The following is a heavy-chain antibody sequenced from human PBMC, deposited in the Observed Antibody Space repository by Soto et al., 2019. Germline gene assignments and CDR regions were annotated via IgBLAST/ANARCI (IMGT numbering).Heavy chain of an antibody. CDR2: IIPIFGTA. D-gene: IGHD2-15*01. CDR1: GGTFSSYA. Sequence: QVQLVQSGAEVKKPGSSVKVSCKASGGTFSSYAISWVRQAPGQGLEWMGGIIPIFGTANYAQKFQGRVTITADESTSTAYMELSSLRSEDTAVYYCARAEDIVVVVAATLYYGMDVWGQGTTVTVSS. CDR3: ARAEDIVVVVAATLYYGMDV. J-gene: IGHJ6*02. V-gene: IGHV1-69*12.